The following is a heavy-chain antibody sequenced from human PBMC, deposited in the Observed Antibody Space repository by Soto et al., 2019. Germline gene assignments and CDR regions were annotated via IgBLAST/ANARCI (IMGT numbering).Heavy chain of an antibody. Sequence: AVKVSCKASGGTFSSYAISWVRQAPGQGLEWMGGIIPIFGTANYAQKFQGRVTITADESTSTAYMELSSLRSEDTAVYYCARDTSSGLYYFDYWGQGTLVTVSS. CDR2: IIPIFGTA. CDR3: ARDTSSGLYYFDY. J-gene: IGHJ4*02. V-gene: IGHV1-69*13. CDR1: GGTFSSYA. D-gene: IGHD6-19*01.